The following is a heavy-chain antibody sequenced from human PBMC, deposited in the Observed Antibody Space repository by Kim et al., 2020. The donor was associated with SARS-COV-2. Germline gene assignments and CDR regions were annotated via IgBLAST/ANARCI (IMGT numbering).Heavy chain of an antibody. CDR3: AREGTQSLFDY. CDR2: T. V-gene: IGHV3-66*01. J-gene: IGHJ4*02. Sequence: TYYADSVKCRFTISRDNSKNTLYLQMNSLRAEDTAVYYCAREGTQSLFDYWGQGTLVTVSS.